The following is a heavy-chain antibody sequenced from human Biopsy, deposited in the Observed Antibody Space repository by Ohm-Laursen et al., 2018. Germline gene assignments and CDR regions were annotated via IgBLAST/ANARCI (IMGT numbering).Heavy chain of an antibody. CDR1: GYTFTDYY. CDR3: ARERDP. V-gene: IGHV1-2*02. Sequence: ASVKVSCKASGYTFTDYYVHWIRQAPGHGLEWMGWIDTINGGARYAQKFQGRVTMTRDTSISTAYMELSRLTSEDTAVYYCARERDPWGQGTLVTVSS. CDR2: IDTINGGA. J-gene: IGHJ5*02.